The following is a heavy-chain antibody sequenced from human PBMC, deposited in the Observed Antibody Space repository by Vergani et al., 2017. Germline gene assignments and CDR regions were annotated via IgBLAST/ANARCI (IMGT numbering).Heavy chain of an antibody. Sequence: QITLKESGPTLVKPTQTLTLTCTFSGFSLSTSGVGVSWIRQPPGKALEWLALIYWDDDKRYSPSLKSRLTITKDTSKNQVVLTMTNMDPVDTATYYCAHKYYYGSGRNFDYWGQGTLVTVSS. CDR3: AHKYYYGSGRNFDY. J-gene: IGHJ4*02. V-gene: IGHV2-5*02. CDR1: GFSLSTSGVG. D-gene: IGHD3-10*01. CDR2: IYWDDDK.